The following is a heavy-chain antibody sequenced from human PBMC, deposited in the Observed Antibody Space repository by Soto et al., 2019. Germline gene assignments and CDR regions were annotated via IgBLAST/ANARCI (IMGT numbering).Heavy chain of an antibody. CDR1: GYTFTSYY. CDR3: ARAGSNYVRLYHYYGMDV. J-gene: IGHJ6*02. D-gene: IGHD4-4*01. CDR2: INPSGGST. Sequence: ASVKVSCKASGYTFTSYYMHWVRQAPGQGLEWMGIINPSGGSTSYAQKFQGRVTMTRDTSTSTVYMELSSLRSEDTAVYYCARAGSNYVRLYHYYGMDVWGQGTTVTVSS. V-gene: IGHV1-46*01.